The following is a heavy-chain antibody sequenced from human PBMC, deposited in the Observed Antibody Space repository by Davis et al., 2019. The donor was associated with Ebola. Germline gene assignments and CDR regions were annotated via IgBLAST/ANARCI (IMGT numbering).Heavy chain of an antibody. V-gene: IGHV4-4*02. D-gene: IGHD6-19*01. CDR1: GGSISSSNW. CDR2: IYHSGST. Sequence: SETLSLTCAVSGGSISSSNWWSWVRQPPGKGLEWIGEIYHSGSTNYNPSLKSLVTIPVDTSKNQFSLKLSSVTAADTAVYYCASIPVAGIFAYWGQGTLVTVSS. J-gene: IGHJ4*02. CDR3: ASIPVAGIFAY.